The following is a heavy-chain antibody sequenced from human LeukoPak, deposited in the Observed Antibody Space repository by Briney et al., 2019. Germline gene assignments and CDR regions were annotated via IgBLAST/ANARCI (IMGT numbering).Heavy chain of an antibody. Sequence: PGGSLRLSCAASGFTFDDYTMHWVRQAPGKGLEWVSLISWDGGSTYYADSVKGRFTISRDNSKNSLYLQMNSLRAEDTALYYCAKALTQWLGLDYWGQGTLVTVSS. CDR2: ISWDGGST. J-gene: IGHJ4*02. V-gene: IGHV3-43D*03. CDR1: GFTFDDYT. CDR3: AKALTQWLGLDY. D-gene: IGHD6-19*01.